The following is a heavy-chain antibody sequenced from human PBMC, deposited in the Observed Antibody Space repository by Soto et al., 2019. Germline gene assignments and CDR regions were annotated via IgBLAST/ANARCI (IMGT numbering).Heavy chain of an antibody. CDR2: IYYSGST. V-gene: IGHV4-39*01. J-gene: IGHJ4*02. D-gene: IGHD3-22*01. Sequence: SETLSLTCTVSGGSISSSSYYWGWIRQPPGKGLEWIGSIYYSGSTYYNPSLKSRVTISVDTSKNQFSLKLSSVTAADTAVYYCGTAPDYDSSGYDPSKFDYWGQGTLVTVSS. CDR3: GTAPDYDSSGYDPSKFDY. CDR1: GGSISSSSYY.